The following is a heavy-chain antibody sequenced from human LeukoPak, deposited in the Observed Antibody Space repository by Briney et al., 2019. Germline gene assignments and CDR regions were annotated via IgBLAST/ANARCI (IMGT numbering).Heavy chain of an antibody. D-gene: IGHD4-23*01. CDR2: IYNSGNT. Sequence: SETLSLTCTVSGGSMSSYYWNWIRQSPGKGLEWIGYIYNSGNTNNNPSLKSRVTISVDTSKKQFSLKLSSVTAAETAVYYCARARTVAGRLDYFDYWGQGTLVTVSS. CDR1: GGSMSSYY. CDR3: ARARTVAGRLDYFDY. J-gene: IGHJ4*02. V-gene: IGHV4-59*01.